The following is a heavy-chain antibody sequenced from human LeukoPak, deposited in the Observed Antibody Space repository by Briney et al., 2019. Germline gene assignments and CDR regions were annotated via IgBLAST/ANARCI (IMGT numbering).Heavy chain of an antibody. V-gene: IGHV3-53*01. CDR1: GFTVSSNY. D-gene: IGHD5-24*01. CDR3: ARDPSRDGYNFDH. J-gene: IGHJ4*02. CDR2: IYSGVTT. Sequence: PGGSLRLSCAASGFTVSSNYMSWVRQAPGRGLEWVSVIYSGVTTYYADSVKGRFTISRDNSKNTLYLQMNSLRAEDTAVYYCARDPSRDGYNFDHWGQGTLVTVSP.